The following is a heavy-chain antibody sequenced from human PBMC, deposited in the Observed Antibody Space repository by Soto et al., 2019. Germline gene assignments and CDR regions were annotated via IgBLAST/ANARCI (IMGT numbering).Heavy chain of an antibody. CDR1: GFSLTTSGVG. CDR2: IYWDDDK. J-gene: IGHJ4*02. D-gene: IGHD1-1*01. V-gene: IGHV2-5*02. Sequence: QITLKESGPTRVKPTQTLTLTCTFSGFSLTTSGVGVGWIRQPPGKAMEWLALIYWDDDKRYSPSLKSSLTITRYTSKNLVVLTMTSIDPQDTATYYCAHRLERAENATLGYWGRGTLVTVS. CDR3: AHRLERAENATLGY.